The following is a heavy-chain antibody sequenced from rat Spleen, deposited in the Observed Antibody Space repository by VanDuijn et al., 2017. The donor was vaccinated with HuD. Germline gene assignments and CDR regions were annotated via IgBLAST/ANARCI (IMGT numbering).Heavy chain of an antibody. CDR3: ARSDTIAAMGHY. D-gene: IGHD1-2*01. V-gene: IGHV2S61*01. CDR2: KWGNGNT. CDR1: GFSLSNYG. Sequence: QVQLRESGPVLVQPSQTLSLTCTVSGFSLSNYGVIWVRQPPGKGLEWMGLKWGNGNTNYNSALKSRLSISRDTSKSQAFLKMNNLQTEDTAMYFCARSDTIAAMGHYWGQGVMVTVSS. J-gene: IGHJ2*01.